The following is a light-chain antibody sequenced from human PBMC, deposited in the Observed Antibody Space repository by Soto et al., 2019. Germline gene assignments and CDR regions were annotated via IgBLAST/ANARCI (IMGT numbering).Light chain of an antibody. V-gene: IGKV3-15*01. CDR1: QSVSSN. CDR3: QQYENWPLT. Sequence: EIVMTQSPATLSVSPGERATLSCRASQSVSSNLAWYQQRPGQAPRLLIYGASTRATGIPARFSGSRSGTEFTPSISSLQSEEFAVYHCQQYENWPLTFGGGTKVEIK. J-gene: IGKJ4*01. CDR2: GAS.